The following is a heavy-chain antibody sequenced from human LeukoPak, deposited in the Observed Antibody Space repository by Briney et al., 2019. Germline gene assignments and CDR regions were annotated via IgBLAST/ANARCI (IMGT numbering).Heavy chain of an antibody. CDR1: GGTFSSYA. D-gene: IGHD2-15*01. CDR2: IIPIFGTA. V-gene: IGHV1-69*13. CDR3: AREEGLGYCSGGSCYYWFDP. J-gene: IGHJ5*02. Sequence: GASVKVSCKASGGTFSSYAISWVRQAPGQGLEWMGGIIPIFGTANYAQKFQGRVTITADESTSTAYMELSSLRSEDTAVYYCAREEGLGYCSGGSCYYWFDPWGQGTLVTVSP.